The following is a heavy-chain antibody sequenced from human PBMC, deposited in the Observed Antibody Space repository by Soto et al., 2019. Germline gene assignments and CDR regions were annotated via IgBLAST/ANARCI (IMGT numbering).Heavy chain of an antibody. D-gene: IGHD3-3*01. Sequence: PSETLSLTCTVSGGSVSSGSYYWSWIRQPPGKGLGWIGYIYYSGSTNYNPSLKSRVTISVDTSKNQFSLKLSSVTAADTAVYYCARDWKITIFGVVILNYYYGMDVWGQGTTVTVSS. CDR2: IYYSGST. V-gene: IGHV4-61*01. CDR3: ARDWKITIFGVVILNYYYGMDV. J-gene: IGHJ6*02. CDR1: GGSVSSGSYY.